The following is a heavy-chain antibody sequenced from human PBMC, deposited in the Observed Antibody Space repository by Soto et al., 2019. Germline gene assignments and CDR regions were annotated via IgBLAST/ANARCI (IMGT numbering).Heavy chain of an antibody. CDR3: AHSPPYDILTGSLNYFDY. CDR2: IFLDDDK. D-gene: IGHD3-9*01. CDR1: GFSLSTSGVG. V-gene: IGHV2-5*02. Sequence: QITLKESGPTLVNPTQTLTLTCTFSGFSLSTSGVGVGWIRQPPGKALEWLALIFLDDDKRYSPSLKNRLTITKDTSKHQVVLTMTNMDPVDTSTYYRAHSPPYDILTGSLNYFDYWGQGTLVTVSS. J-gene: IGHJ4*02.